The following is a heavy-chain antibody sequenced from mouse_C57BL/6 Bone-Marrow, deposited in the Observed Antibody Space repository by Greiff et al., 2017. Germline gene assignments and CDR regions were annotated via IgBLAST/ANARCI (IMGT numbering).Heavy chain of an antibody. Sequence: VQLVESGAELVKPGASVKLSCKASGYIFTEYTIHWVKQRSGQGLEWIGWFYPGSGSIKYNERFKDKATLTADKSSNTVYMELSRLTSEDPAVYFCARHERYYDYEGYFDYWGQGTTLTVSS. D-gene: IGHD2-4*01. V-gene: IGHV1-62-2*01. CDR1: GYIFTEYT. CDR2: FYPGSGSI. CDR3: ARHERYYDYEGYFDY. J-gene: IGHJ2*01.